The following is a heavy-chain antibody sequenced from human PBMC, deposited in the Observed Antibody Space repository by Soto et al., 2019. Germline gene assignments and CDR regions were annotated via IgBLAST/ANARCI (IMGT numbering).Heavy chain of an antibody. D-gene: IGHD3-22*01. J-gene: IGHJ4*02. V-gene: IGHV1-69*13. CDR2: IMPVFGRP. Sequence: SLKGYCKASGYAFSKNTIGWVRQTPGQGLEWMGGIMPVFGRPNYAQKFQGRVTITADEYTRTAYMELSRLKSDDTAVYYCARQFDYDTSGYYYAYWGQGTQVTVSS. CDR1: GYAFSKNT. CDR3: ARQFDYDTSGYYYAY.